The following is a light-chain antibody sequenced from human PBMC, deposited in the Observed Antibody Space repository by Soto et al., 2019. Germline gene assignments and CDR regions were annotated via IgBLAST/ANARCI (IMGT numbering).Light chain of an antibody. Sequence: PGERATVSCRASQSVSRYLAWYQQKPGQAPRLLIYDVSTRATGIPARFSGSGSGTDFTPTITSLEPEDFAVYSCQQRSDWPITFGQGTRLEIK. CDR2: DVS. V-gene: IGKV3-11*01. CDR1: QSVSRY. CDR3: QQRSDWPIT. J-gene: IGKJ5*01.